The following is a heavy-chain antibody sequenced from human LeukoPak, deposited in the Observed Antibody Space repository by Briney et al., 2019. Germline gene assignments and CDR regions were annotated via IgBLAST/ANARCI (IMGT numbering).Heavy chain of an antibody. Sequence: SETLSLTCTVSGSSISSYYWSWIRQPPGKGLEWIGYIYYSGSTNYNPSLKSRVTISVDTSKNQFSLKLSSVTAADTAVYYCARLAGYSYGYAPFDYWGQGTLVTVSS. CDR2: IYYSGST. J-gene: IGHJ4*02. V-gene: IGHV4-59*08. CDR1: GSSISSYY. D-gene: IGHD5-18*01. CDR3: ARLAGYSYGYAPFDY.